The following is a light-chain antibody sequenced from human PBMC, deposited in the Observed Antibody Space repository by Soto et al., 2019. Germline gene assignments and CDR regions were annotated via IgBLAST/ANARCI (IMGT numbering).Light chain of an antibody. Sequence: QSVLTQPASVSGSPGRSITISCTGTSSDVGGYNYVSWYQQHPGKAPKLMIYEVSNRPSGVSNRFSGSKSGNTASLTISGLQAEDEADYYCSSYTSSSPYVFGTGTKVTVL. CDR1: SSDVGGYNY. V-gene: IGLV2-14*01. CDR3: SSYTSSSPYV. CDR2: EVS. J-gene: IGLJ1*01.